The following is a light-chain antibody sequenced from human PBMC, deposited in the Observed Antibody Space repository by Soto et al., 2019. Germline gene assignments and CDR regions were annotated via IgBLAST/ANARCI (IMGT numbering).Light chain of an antibody. V-gene: IGKV3-20*01. Sequence: EIVLTQSPGTLSLSPGERATLSCRASQSVSSSYLAWYQQKPGQAPRLLIYGASSRATGIPARFSGSGSGTDFTLTISRLEPEDFAVYYCQQYGSSGYTCGQGTKLEIK. CDR2: GAS. CDR1: QSVSSSY. J-gene: IGKJ2*01. CDR3: QQYGSSGYT.